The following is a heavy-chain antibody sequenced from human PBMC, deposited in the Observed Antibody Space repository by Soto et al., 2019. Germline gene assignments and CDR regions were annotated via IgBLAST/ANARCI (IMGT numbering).Heavy chain of an antibody. V-gene: IGHV2-5*02. D-gene: IGHD4-17*01. Sequence: QITLKESGPTLVKPTQTLTLTCTFSGFSLTTSGVGVGWIRQPPGKALEWLALIYWDDDKRYSPSLKSRLTITKDTSKNQVDLTRTHMDTADTATYFCAHRTTTVTWWFDPWGKRTMGSVSS. CDR1: GFSLTTSGVG. J-gene: IGHJ5*02. CDR3: AHRTTTVTWWFDP. CDR2: IYWDDDK.